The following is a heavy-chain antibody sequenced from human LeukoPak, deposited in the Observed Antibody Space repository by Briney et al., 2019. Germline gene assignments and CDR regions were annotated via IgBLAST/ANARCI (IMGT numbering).Heavy chain of an antibody. CDR3: AKSGDYRNYFDY. CDR1: GFTFSSYS. D-gene: IGHD4-11*01. V-gene: IGHV3-66*01. J-gene: IGHJ4*02. CDR2: IYSGGST. Sequence: GGSLRLSCAASGFTFSSYSMNWVRQAPGKGLEWVSVIYSGGSTYYADSVKGRFTISRDNSKNTLYLQMNSLRAEDTAVYYCAKSGDYRNYFDYWGQGTLVTVSS.